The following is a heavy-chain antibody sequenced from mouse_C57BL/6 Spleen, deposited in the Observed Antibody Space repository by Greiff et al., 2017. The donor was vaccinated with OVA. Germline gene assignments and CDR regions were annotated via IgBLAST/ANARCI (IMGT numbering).Heavy chain of an antibody. CDR1: GYTFTSYW. J-gene: IGHJ2*01. CDR3: ARKDYGSYFDY. V-gene: IGHV1-69*01. D-gene: IGHD1-1*01. CDR2: IDPSDSYT. Sequence: QVQLQQPGAELVMPGASVKLSCKASGYTFTSYWMHWVKQRPGQGLEWIGEIDPSDSYTNYTQKFKGKSTLTVDKSSSTAYMQLSSLTSEDSAVYYCARKDYGSYFDYWGQGTTLTVSS.